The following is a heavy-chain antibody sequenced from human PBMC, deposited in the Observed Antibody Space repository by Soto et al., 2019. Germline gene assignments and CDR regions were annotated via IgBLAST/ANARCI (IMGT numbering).Heavy chain of an antibody. CDR2: ISGSGGST. J-gene: IGHJ3*02. CDR3: AKDLRYFDWLLFDAFDI. Sequence: GSLRLSCAASGFTFSSYAMSWVRQAPGKGLEWVSAISGSGGSTYYADSVKGRFTISRDNSKNTLYLQMNSLRAEDTAVYYCAKDLRYFDWLLFDAFDIWGQGTMVTVSS. V-gene: IGHV3-23*01. D-gene: IGHD3-9*01. CDR1: GFTFSSYA.